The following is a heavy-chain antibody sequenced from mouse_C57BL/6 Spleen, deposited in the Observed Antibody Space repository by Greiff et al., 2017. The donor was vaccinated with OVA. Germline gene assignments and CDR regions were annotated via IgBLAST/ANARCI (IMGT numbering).Heavy chain of an antibody. Sequence: VKLQESGAELARPGASVKMSCKASGYTFTSYTMHWVKQRPGQGLEWIGYINPSSGYTKYNQKFKDKATLTADKSSSTAYMQLSSLTSEDSAVYYGARRAVVEDCAMDDWGKGTSVTVSS. CDR3: ARRAVVEDCAMDD. CDR2: INPSSGYT. D-gene: IGHD1-1*01. V-gene: IGHV1-4*01. CDR1: GYTFTSYT. J-gene: IGHJ4*01.